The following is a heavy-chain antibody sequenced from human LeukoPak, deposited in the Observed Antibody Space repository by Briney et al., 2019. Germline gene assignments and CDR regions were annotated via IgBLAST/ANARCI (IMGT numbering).Heavy chain of an antibody. CDR3: TKDISVWATPYYFDY. D-gene: IGHD1-26*01. J-gene: IGHJ4*02. Sequence: GGSLRLSCAASGFTFDDYAMHWVRQAPGKGLEWVSAVTWNNDNIGYADSVMGRFTISRDNAKNSPYLEMNSLRAEDTALYYRTKDISVWATPYYFDYWRQGAMVTDSS. CDR2: VTWNNDNI. V-gene: IGHV3-9*01. CDR1: GFTFDDYA.